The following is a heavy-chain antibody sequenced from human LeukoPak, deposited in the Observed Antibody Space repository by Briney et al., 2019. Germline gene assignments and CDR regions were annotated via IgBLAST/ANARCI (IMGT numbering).Heavy chain of an antibody. D-gene: IGHD1-26*01. Sequence: ASVKVSCKASGGTFSSYAISWVRQAPGQGLEWMGGIIPIFGTANYAQKFQGRVTITADESTSTAYMELSSLRSEDTALYYCAREWDYSMDVWGKGTTVTISS. CDR2: IIPIFGTA. CDR3: AREWDYSMDV. V-gene: IGHV1-69*13. CDR1: GGTFSSYA. J-gene: IGHJ6*03.